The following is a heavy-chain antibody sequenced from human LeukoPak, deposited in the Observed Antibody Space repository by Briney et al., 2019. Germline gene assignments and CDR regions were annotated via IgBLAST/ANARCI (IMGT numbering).Heavy chain of an antibody. J-gene: IGHJ4*02. CDR3: TRGPPAGAFDY. D-gene: IGHD6-19*01. V-gene: IGHV6-1*01. CDR2: TYYRSKWYN. Sequence: SQTLSLTCAISGDSVSSNSAAWHWIRQSPSRGLEWLGRTYYRSKWYNDYAVSVRSRITIDPDTSKNQFSLQLNSVTPEDTAVYYCTRGPPAGAFDYWGQGTLVTVSS. CDR1: GDSVSSNSAA.